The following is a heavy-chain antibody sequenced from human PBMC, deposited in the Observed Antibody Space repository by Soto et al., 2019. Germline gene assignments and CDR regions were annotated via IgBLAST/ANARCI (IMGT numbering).Heavy chain of an antibody. CDR2: IYYSGST. CDR1: GGSISSGDYY. V-gene: IGHV4-30-4*01. CDR3: ARAEMATIDY. D-gene: IGHD5-12*01. Sequence: SETLSLTCTVSGGSISSGDYYWGWIRQPPGKGLEWIGYIYYSGSTYYNPSLKSRVTISVDTSKNQFSLKLSSVTAADTAVYYCARAEMATIDYWGQGTLVTVSS. J-gene: IGHJ4*02.